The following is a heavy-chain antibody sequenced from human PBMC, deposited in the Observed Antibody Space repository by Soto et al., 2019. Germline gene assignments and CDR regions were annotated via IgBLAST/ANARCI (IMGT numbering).Heavy chain of an antibody. D-gene: IGHD6-6*01. CDR1: GFTFSSYA. V-gene: IGHV3-30-3*01. CDR3: ARGGRSSSSTKIYYYGMDV. CDR2: ISYDGSNK. Sequence: GGSLRLSCAASGFTFSSYAMHWVRQAPGKGLEWVAVISYDGSNKYYADSVKGRFTISRDNSKNTLYLQMNSLRAEDTAVYYCARGGRSSSSTKIYYYGMDVWGQGTTVTVS. J-gene: IGHJ6*02.